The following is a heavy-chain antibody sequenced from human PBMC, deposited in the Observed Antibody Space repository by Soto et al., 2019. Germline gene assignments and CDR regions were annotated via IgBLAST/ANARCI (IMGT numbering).Heavy chain of an antibody. J-gene: IGHJ4*02. CDR1: GFTFSSYG. D-gene: IGHD6-6*01. Sequence: QVQLVESGGGVVQPGRSLRLSCAASGFTFSSYGMHWVRQAPGKGLEWVAVIWYDGSNKYYADSVKGRFTISRDNSKNTLYLQMNSLRAEDTAVYYCARDNDYSSSPPFDYWGQGTLVTVSS. V-gene: IGHV3-33*01. CDR3: ARDNDYSSSPPFDY. CDR2: IWYDGSNK.